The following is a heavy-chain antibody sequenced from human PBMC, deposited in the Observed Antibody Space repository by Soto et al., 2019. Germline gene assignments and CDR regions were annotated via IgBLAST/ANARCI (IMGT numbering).Heavy chain of an antibody. D-gene: IGHD6-19*01. J-gene: IGHJ6*02. V-gene: IGHV4-4*02. CDR2: IYHSGST. CDR3: ARDPRIAVAGNYYYGMDV. Sequence: QVQLQESGPGLVKPSGTLSLTCAVSGGSISSSNWWSWVRQPPGKGLEWIGEIYHSGSTNYNPSRKSRGTISVDKSKNQFSLKLSSVTAADTAVYYCARDPRIAVAGNYYYGMDVWGQGTTVTVSS. CDR1: GGSISSSNW.